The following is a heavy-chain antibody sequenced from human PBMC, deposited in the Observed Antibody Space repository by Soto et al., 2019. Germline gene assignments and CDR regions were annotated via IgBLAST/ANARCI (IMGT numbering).Heavy chain of an antibody. Sequence: SVKVSWKASGGTFSSYAISLVRQAPGQGLEWMGGIIPIFGTANYAQKFQGRVTITADESTSTAYMELSSLRSEDTAVYYCARLGMIKRYYFDYWGQGTLVTVSS. CDR2: IIPIFGTA. CDR3: ARLGMIKRYYFDY. V-gene: IGHV1-69*13. D-gene: IGHD3-16*01. J-gene: IGHJ4*02. CDR1: GGTFSSYA.